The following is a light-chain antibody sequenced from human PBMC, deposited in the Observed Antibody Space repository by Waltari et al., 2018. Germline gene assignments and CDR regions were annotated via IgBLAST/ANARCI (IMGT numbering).Light chain of an antibody. Sequence: EIVMTQSPATLSVSPGERATLSCRASQSFSSNLAWYQQKPGQAPRLLIYGASTRATGVPARFRGSGSGTEFTLTISSLQSEDSAVYYCQQYSNWPPFTFGQGTKLEIK. CDR2: GAS. CDR3: QQYSNWPPFT. V-gene: IGKV3-15*01. J-gene: IGKJ2*01. CDR1: QSFSSN.